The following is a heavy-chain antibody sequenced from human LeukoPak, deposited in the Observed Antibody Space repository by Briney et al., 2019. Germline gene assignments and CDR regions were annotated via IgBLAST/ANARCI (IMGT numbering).Heavy chain of an antibody. CDR3: AQGHCGGDCPPSTLDSLGYYYYMDV. CDR1: GFTFSSYT. CDR2: ISISGIYI. D-gene: IGHD2-21*01. V-gene: IGHV3-21*01. J-gene: IGHJ6*03. Sequence: GGSLRLSCAASGFTFSSYTMNWVRQAPGKGLEWVSSISISGIYIYYADSVKGRFTISRDNAKNSLYLQMNSLRAEETAVYYCAQGHCGGDCPPSTLDSLGYYYYMDVWGKGTTVTVSS.